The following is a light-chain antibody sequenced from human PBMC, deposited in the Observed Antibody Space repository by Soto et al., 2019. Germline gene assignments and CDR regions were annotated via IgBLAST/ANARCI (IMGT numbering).Light chain of an antibody. CDR2: ATS. CDR1: QSISSY. J-gene: IGKJ2*01. Sequence: DIQMTQSPSSLSASVGDRVTITCRASQSISSYLNWYQQKPGKAPNLLIYATSSLQSGVPSKFSGSGSGTDFTLTISGLQPADFAAYFCQQSYSSPYTFGQGTKLEIK. V-gene: IGKV1-39*01. CDR3: QQSYSSPYT.